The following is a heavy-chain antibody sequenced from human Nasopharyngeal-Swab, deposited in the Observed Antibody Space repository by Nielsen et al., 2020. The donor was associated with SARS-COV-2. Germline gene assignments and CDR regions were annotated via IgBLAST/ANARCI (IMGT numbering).Heavy chain of an antibody. Sequence: SVKVSCKTSGDTFTNSAISWVRQAPGQGLEWMGGIVPALGLPNYAQKFRGRVTISADRSTTTSYLELSSLRSEDTAMYYCARGGEYSAYDDPDYWGEGTLVTVSS. D-gene: IGHD5-12*01. CDR1: GDTFTNSA. J-gene: IGHJ4*02. CDR2: IVPALGLP. CDR3: ARGGEYSAYDDPDY. V-gene: IGHV1-69*10.